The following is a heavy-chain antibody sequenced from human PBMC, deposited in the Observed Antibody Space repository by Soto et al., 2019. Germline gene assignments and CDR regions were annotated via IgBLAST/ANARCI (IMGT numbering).Heavy chain of an antibody. CDR2: IYYSGRT. V-gene: IGHV4-59*08. CDR3: ARHKAGGSTGGYWAVRGKTNWFDP. Sequence: QVQLQESGPGLVKPSETLSLTCTVSGGSISSYYWSWIRQPPGKGLEWIGYIYYSGRTNYNPSLKGRVTVAVDTPKTPSPLKLSSVTAADTAVYYCARHKAGGSTGGYWAVRGKTNWFDPWGQGTLVTVSS. CDR1: GGSISSYY. J-gene: IGHJ5*02. D-gene: IGHD3-10*01.